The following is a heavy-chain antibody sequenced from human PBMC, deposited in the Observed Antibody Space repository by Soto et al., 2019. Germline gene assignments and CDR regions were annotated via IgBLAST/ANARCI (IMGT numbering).Heavy chain of an antibody. J-gene: IGHJ6*02. Sequence: QVQLVQSGAEVKKPGSSVKVSCKASGGTFSSYAISWVRQAPGQGLEWMGGIIPIFGTANYGQKFQGRVTIAADESTSTANTELSSRRPEDTAVYYVAGDHLLRVIVLVPAAAYGMDVWGQGTTVTVSS. D-gene: IGHD2-2*01. CDR2: IIPIFGTA. V-gene: IGHV1-69*12. CDR1: GGTFSSYA. CDR3: AGDHLLRVIVLVPAAAYGMDV.